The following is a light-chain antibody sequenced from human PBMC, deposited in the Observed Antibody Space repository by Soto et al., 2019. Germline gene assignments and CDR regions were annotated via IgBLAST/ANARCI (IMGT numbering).Light chain of an antibody. CDR3: QVWDSSSDHVV. CDR1: SIGSKS. CDR2: YDR. Sequence: SYELTQPPSVSVAPGKTARITCGETSIGSKSLHWYQQKPGQAPVLGIYYDRDRPSGIHERFSGSNSGNTATLTISRVEAGDEADYYCQVWDSSSDHVVFGGGTKLTVL. V-gene: IGLV3-21*04. J-gene: IGLJ2*01.